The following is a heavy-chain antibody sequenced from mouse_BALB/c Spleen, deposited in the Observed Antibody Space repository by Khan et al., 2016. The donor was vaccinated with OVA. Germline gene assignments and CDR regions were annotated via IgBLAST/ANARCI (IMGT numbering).Heavy chain of an antibody. CDR2: MHYSGST. J-gene: IGHJ3*01. CDR3: ARWFAY. Sequence: EVQLQESGPGLVKPSQSLSLTCTVTDYSITSDYAWNWIRQFPGNKLEWMGYMHYSGSTSYNPSLKSRISITRDSSKNQFFLHLNSVTSEDTATYYCARWFAYWGQGTLVTVSA. CDR1: DYSITSDYA. V-gene: IGHV3-2*02.